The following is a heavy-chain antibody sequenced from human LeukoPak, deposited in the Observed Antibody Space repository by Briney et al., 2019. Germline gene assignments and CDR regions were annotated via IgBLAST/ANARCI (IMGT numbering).Heavy chain of an antibody. CDR2: IWYDGSNK. J-gene: IGHJ6*02. D-gene: IGHD3-22*01. CDR1: GFTFSSYG. Sequence: GGSLRLSCAASGFTFSSYGMHWVRQAPGKGLEWVAVIWYDGSNKYYADSVKGRFTISRDNSKNTLYLQMNSLRDDDTALYYCARRPYSDTSGRLSDVWGQGTTVTVSS. CDR3: ARRPYSDTSGRLSDV. V-gene: IGHV3-33*01.